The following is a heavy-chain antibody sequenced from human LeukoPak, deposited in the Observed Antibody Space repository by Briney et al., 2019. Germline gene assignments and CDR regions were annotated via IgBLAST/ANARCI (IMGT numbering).Heavy chain of an antibody. D-gene: IGHD4-17*01. V-gene: IGHV4-31*11. J-gene: IGHJ4*02. CDR1: GSSISSNDW. CDR3: ARADYGDYPFDY. CDR2: IYYSGST. Sequence: PSGTLSLTCALSGSSISSNDWWSWIRQHPGKGLEWIGYIYYSGSTYYNPSLKSRVTISVDTSKNQFSLKLSSVTAADTAVYYCARADYGDYPFDYWGQGTLVTVSS.